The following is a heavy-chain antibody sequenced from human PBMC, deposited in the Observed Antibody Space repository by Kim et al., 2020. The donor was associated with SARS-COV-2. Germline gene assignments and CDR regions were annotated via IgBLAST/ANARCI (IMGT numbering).Heavy chain of an antibody. CDR3: ARHLHVTTVPFYWYFDL. CDR2: IFGSGSGT. J-gene: IGHJ2*01. CDR1: GFTFGNYA. Sequence: GGSLRLSCAASGFTFGNYAMRWVRQAPGKGLEWVSGIFGSGSGTYYSDSVKGRVSISRDNFQSTLYLQMDNLRTEDTAVYYCARHLHVTTVPFYWYFDLWGRSTLVTVSS. V-gene: IGHV3-23*01.